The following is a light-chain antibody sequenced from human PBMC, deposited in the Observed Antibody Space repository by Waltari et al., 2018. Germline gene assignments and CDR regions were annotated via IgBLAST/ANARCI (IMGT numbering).Light chain of an antibody. J-gene: IGLJ3*02. V-gene: IGLV7-43*01. Sequence: QTVVTQEPSLTVSPGGTVTLTCASSAGAVPSNSFPNWFQQKPGQPPRTLIYHTRNKHSRPPACFSGTLFGGKAARTLSSVQPEDEADYYCLLYHNGALVFGGVTKLTVL. CDR2: HTR. CDR1: AGAVPSNSF. CDR3: LLYHNGALV.